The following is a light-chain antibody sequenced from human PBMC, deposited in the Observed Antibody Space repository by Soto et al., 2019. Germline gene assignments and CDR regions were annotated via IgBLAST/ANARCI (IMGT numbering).Light chain of an antibody. V-gene: IGLV1-44*01. Sequence: QSVLTQSPSASGTPGQKMTISCSGSSSNIGSNAVYWYQQVPGSAPRLLMHSNDQRPSGVPDRFSGSRSGTSASLAITGLQADDEADYYCQSYDGGLSGYVFGTGTKLTVL. CDR3: QSYDGGLSGYV. CDR1: SSNIGSNA. CDR2: SND. J-gene: IGLJ1*01.